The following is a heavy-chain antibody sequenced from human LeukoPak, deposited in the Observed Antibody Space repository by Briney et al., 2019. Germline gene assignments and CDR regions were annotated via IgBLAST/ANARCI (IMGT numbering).Heavy chain of an antibody. Sequence: PGESLKISCKFSGYIFTTYWISWVRHLPGKGLEWMGRIDPSDSYTDYAPSFQGHVTISADRSLSTAYLQWYSLKASDTAMYYYARQDFWGQGTLVTVSS. J-gene: IGHJ4*02. CDR1: GYIFTTYW. CDR2: IDPSDSYT. V-gene: IGHV5-10-1*01. CDR3: ARQDF.